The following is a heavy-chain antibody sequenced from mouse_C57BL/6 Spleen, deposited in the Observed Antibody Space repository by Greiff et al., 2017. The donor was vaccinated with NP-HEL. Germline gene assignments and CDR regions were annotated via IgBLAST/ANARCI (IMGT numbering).Heavy chain of an antibody. J-gene: IGHJ4*01. CDR1: GYTFTSYW. V-gene: IGHV1-72*01. Sequence: QVQLKQPGAELVKPGASVKLSCKASGYTFTSYWMHWVKQRPGLGLEWIGRIDPNSGGTKYNEKFKSKATLTVDKPSSTAYMQLSSLTSEDSAVYYCARGGYYAMDYWGQGTSVTVSS. CDR3: ARGGYYAMDY. CDR2: IDPNSGGT.